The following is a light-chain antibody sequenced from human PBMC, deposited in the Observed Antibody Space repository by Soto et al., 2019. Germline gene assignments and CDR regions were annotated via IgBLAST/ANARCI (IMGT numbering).Light chain of an antibody. CDR1: SSDVGVYKY. CDR3: SSYAGDYHLV. V-gene: IGLV2-11*01. J-gene: IGLJ1*01. CDR2: DVI. Sequence: QSALIQPRSVSGSPGQSVTISCTGTSSDVGVYKYVSWYRQHPGKAPKLMIYDVITRPSGVPDRFSGSKSGNTASLTISGLQAEEEADNYGSSYAGDYHLVFGSGTKLTVL.